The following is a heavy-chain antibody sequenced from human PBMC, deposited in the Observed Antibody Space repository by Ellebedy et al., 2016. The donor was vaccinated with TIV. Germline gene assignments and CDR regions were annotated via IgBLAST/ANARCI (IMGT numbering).Heavy chain of an antibody. CDR2: IIPIFGTA. CDR3: ARRQLGYCSGGSCYGAFDI. J-gene: IGHJ3*02. D-gene: IGHD2-15*01. Sequence: SVKVSCXASGYTFTSYDINWVRQATGQGLEWMGGIIPIFGTANYAQKFQGRVTITADESTSTAYMELSSLRSEDTAVYYCARRQLGYCSGGSCYGAFDIWGQGTMVTVSS. CDR1: GYTFTSYD. V-gene: IGHV1-69*13.